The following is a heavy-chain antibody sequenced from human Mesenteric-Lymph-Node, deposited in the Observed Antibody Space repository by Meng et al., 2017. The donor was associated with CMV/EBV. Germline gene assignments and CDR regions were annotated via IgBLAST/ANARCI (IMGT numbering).Heavy chain of an antibody. Sequence: FTFSSYAKGWVRQAPGKGLEWVSAISGSGGSTYYADSVKGRFTISRDNSKNTLYLQMNSLRAEDTAVYYCAKENQRAIAAAGTLDYWGQGTLVTVSS. CDR3: AKENQRAIAAAGTLDY. CDR2: ISGSGGST. D-gene: IGHD6-13*01. J-gene: IGHJ4*02. V-gene: IGHV3-23*01. CDR1: FTFSSYA.